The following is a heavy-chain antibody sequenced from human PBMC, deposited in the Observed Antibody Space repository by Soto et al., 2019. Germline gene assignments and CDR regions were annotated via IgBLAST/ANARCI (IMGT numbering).Heavy chain of an antibody. Sequence: SETLSLTCTVSGGSISSSSYYWGWIRQPPGKGLEWIGSIYYGGSTYYNPSLKSRVTISVDTSKNQFSLKLSSVTAADTAVYYCARETMITFGGVIVAKYFDYWGQGTLVTVSS. D-gene: IGHD3-16*02. CDR1: GGSISSSSYY. CDR2: IYYGGST. CDR3: ARETMITFGGVIVAKYFDY. J-gene: IGHJ4*02. V-gene: IGHV4-39*02.